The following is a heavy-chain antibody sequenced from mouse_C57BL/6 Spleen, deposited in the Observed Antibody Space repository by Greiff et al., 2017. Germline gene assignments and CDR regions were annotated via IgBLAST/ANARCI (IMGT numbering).Heavy chain of an antibody. CDR2: IDPETGGT. D-gene: IGHD1-1*01. CDR3: TRWTTDLFAY. V-gene: IGHV1-15*01. J-gene: IGHJ3*01. Sequence: VKLMESGAELVRPGASVTLSCKASGYTFTDYEMHWVKQTPVHGLEWIGAIDPETGGTAYNQKFKGKAILTADKSSSTAYMELRSLTSEDSAVYYCTRWTTDLFAYWGQGTLVTVSA. CDR1: GYTFTDYE.